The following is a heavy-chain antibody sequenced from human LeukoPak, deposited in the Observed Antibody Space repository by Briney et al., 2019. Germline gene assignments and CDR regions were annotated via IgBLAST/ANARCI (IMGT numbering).Heavy chain of an antibody. CDR2: INPNSGGT. Sequence: ASVKVSCKASGYTFTGYYMHWVRQVPGQGLEWMGWINPNSGGTNYAQKFQGRVTMTRDTSISTAYMELSRLRSDDTAVYYCARAAEGVIVIGYYYMDVWGKGTTVTVSS. V-gene: IGHV1-2*02. D-gene: IGHD3-16*02. CDR3: ARAAEGVIVIGYYYMDV. J-gene: IGHJ6*03. CDR1: GYTFTGYY.